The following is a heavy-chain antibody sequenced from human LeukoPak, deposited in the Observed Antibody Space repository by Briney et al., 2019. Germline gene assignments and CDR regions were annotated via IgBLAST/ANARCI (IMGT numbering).Heavy chain of an antibody. D-gene: IGHD4-17*01. CDR1: GFTFSSYS. Sequence: GGSLRLSCAASGFTFSSYSMSWVRQAPGKGLEWVSTISGAGGTTYYADSVKGRFTISRDNSKNTLFLQFNSLRADDTAVYYCAKGRGTTVTAAANYWGQGTLVTVSS. CDR2: ISGAGGTT. V-gene: IGHV3-23*01. CDR3: AKGRGTTVTAAANY. J-gene: IGHJ4*02.